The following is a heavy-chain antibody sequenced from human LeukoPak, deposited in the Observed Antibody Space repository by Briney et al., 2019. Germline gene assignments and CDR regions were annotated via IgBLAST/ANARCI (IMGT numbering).Heavy chain of an antibody. V-gene: IGHV1-18*04. CDR2: ISAYNGNT. D-gene: IGHD1-26*01. J-gene: IGHJ6*04. CDR3: ARDYGRGSVRAFYDYGMDV. CDR1: GYTFTSYG. Sequence: GASVKVSCKASGYTFTSYGISWVRQAPGQGLEWMGWISAYNGNTNYAQKLQGRVTMTTDTSTSTAYMELRSLRTDDTGVYYCARDYGRGSVRAFYDYGMDVWGKGTTVTVSS.